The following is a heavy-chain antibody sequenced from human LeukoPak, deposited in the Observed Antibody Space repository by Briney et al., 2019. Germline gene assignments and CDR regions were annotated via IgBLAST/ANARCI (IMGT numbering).Heavy chain of an antibody. J-gene: IGHJ3*02. D-gene: IGHD3-22*01. CDR1: GFTFSNYA. CDR2: ICGSGGST. Sequence: GGSLRLSCAASGFTFSNYAMRWVRQAPGKGLEWVSGICGSGGSTNYADSVKGRFTISRDNSKNTLYLQMNSLRAEDTAVYYCARDSSLPYYYDSMDAFDIWGQGTMVTVSS. CDR3: ARDSSLPYYYDSMDAFDI. V-gene: IGHV3-23*01.